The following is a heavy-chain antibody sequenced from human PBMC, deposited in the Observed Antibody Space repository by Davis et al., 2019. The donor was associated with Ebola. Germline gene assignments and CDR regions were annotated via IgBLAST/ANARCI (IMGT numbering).Heavy chain of an antibody. CDR3: ARGKVTYYDFWSGYYTAENAVDYYYYGMDV. CDR1: GGSFSGYY. D-gene: IGHD3-3*01. Sequence: MPSETLSLTCAVYGGSFSGYYWSWIRQPPGKGLEWIGEINHSGSTNYNPSLKSRVTISVDTSKNQFSLKLSSVTAADTAVYYCARGKVTYYDFWSGYYTAENAVDYYYYGMDVWGQGTTVTVSS. V-gene: IGHV4-34*01. CDR2: INHSGST. J-gene: IGHJ6*02.